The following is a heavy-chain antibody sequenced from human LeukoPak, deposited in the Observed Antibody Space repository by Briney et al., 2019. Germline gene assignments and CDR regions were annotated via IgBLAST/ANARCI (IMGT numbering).Heavy chain of an antibody. Sequence: GASVKVSCKASGYTFTSYDINWVRQATGQGLEWMGWMNPNSGNTGYAQKFQGRVTMTRNTSISTAYMELSSLRSEDTAVYYCATRQQPFLGYYYAFGAFDIWGQGTMVTVSS. CDR2: MNPNSGNT. D-gene: IGHD3-22*01. CDR3: ATRQQPFLGYYYAFGAFDI. J-gene: IGHJ3*02. V-gene: IGHV1-8*01. CDR1: GYTFTSYD.